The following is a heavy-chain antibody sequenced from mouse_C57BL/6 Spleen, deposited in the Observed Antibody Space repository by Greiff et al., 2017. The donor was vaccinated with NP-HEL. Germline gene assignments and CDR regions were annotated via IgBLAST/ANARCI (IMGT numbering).Heavy chain of an antibody. CDR2: ISDGGSYT. V-gene: IGHV5-4*01. CDR3: ARDSPSAWFAY. Sequence: EVQGVESGGGLVKPGGSLKLSCAASGFTFSSYAMSWVRQTPEKRLEWVATISDGGSYTYYPDNVKGRFTISRDNAKNNLYLQMSHLKSEDTAMYYLARDSPSAWFAYWGQGTLVTVSA. CDR1: GFTFSSYA. J-gene: IGHJ3*01.